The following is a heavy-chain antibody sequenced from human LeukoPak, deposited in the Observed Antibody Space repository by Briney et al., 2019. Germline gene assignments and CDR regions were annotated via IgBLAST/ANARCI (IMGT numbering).Heavy chain of an antibody. CDR1: GFTFSGYW. Sequence: GGSLRLSCAASGFTFSGYWMHWVRQAPGKGLVWVSRINSDGTTITYADSVKGRFTISRDNAENTLYLQMNSLRVEDTAVYYCALYYYGSGNYYKRAYWGQGSLVTVSS. J-gene: IGHJ4*02. CDR2: INSDGTTI. D-gene: IGHD3-10*01. V-gene: IGHV3-74*01. CDR3: ALYYYGSGNYYKRAY.